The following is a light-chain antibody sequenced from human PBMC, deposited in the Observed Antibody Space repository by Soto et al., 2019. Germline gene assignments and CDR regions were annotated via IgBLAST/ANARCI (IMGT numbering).Light chain of an antibody. CDR2: WAS. CDR3: QQFYTTPHT. V-gene: IGKV4-1*01. J-gene: IGKJ1*01. CDR1: QSVFSTSSSKNY. Sequence: DIVMTQSPDSLAVSLGERATINCKSSQSVFSTSSSKNYLAWYQQKPGQPPRLLVSWASTRESGVPDRFSGSGSGTYFTLTFSSLQAEDAAVYYCQQFYTTPHTFGQGTKVEIK.